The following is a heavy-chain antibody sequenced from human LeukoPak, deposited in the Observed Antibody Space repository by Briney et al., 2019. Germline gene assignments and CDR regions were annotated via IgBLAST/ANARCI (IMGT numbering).Heavy chain of an antibody. J-gene: IGHJ4*02. CDR2: IYDSGST. CDR1: GGSISSSRYY. V-gene: IGHV4-61*05. CDR3: ARHPVGGLRFVEWLPIKGY. D-gene: IGHD3-3*01. Sequence: SDTVSLTCSVSGGSISSSRYYWVWIRQPPGKGLEGIGYIYDSGSTNYNPSLKSQVTISLDTSKNQISLKLTSLTAADTAVYYCARHPVGGLRFVEWLPIKGYWGQGTLVTVSS.